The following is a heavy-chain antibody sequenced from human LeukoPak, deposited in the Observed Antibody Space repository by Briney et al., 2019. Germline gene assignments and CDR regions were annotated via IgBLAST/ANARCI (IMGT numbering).Heavy chain of an antibody. CDR3: AKVEYSSSLGAFDI. CDR1: GFTFSSYW. V-gene: IGHV3-7*01. J-gene: IGHJ3*02. Sequence: GGSLRLSCAASGFTFSSYWMSWVRQAPGKGLEWVANIKQDGNEKYYVDSVKGRFTISRDNAKNSLYLQMNSLRAEDTAVYYCAKVEYSSSLGAFDIWGQGTMVTVSS. D-gene: IGHD6-6*01. CDR2: IKQDGNEK.